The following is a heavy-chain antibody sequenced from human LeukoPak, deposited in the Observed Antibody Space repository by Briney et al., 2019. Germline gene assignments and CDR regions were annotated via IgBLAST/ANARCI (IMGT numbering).Heavy chain of an antibody. D-gene: IGHD6-13*01. CDR3: AKDAARAAAGRRPYWFDP. CDR2: ISGSGGST. J-gene: IGHJ5*02. Sequence: QSGGSLRLSCAASGFTFSSYAMSWVRQAPGKGLEWVSAISGSGGSTYYADSVKGRFTISRDNSKNTLYLQMNSLRAEDTAVYYCAKDAARAAAGRRPYWFDPWGQGTLVTVSS. V-gene: IGHV3-23*01. CDR1: GFTFSSYA.